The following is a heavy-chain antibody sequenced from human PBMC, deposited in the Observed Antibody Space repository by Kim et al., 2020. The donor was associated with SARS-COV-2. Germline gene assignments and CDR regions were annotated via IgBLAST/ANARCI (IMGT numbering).Heavy chain of an antibody. Sequence: SVKGRFTISRENAKNSLYLKRNSLRAEDTAVYYCARASVGTKYYYYGMDVWGQGTTVTVSS. D-gene: IGHD7-27*01. J-gene: IGHJ6*02. CDR3: ARASVGTKYYYYGMDV. V-gene: IGHV3-48*03.